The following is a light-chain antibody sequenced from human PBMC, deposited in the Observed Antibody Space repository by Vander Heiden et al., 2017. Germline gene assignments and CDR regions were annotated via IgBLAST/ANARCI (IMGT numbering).Light chain of an antibody. CDR2: DAS. CDR3: QQDDNLPLA. J-gene: IGKJ4*01. V-gene: IGKV1-33*01. Sequence: DIQMTQSPSSLSASVGDRVTITCQASQDISNYLNWYQQEPGKAPKLLIYDASNLETGVPSRFSGSGSGTDFTFTISSLQPADIATYYCQQDDNLPLAFGGGTKVEIK. CDR1: QDISNY.